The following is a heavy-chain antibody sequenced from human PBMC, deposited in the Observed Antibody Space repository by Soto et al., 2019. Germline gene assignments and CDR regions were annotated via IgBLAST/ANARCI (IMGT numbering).Heavy chain of an antibody. CDR2: IYAGGNT. D-gene: IGHD3-9*01. CDR1: GFSGTSNY. Sequence: PGGSLILSGAAFGFSGTSNYMTWVRQAPGKGLECVSVIYAGGNTYYPDSVKGRFTISSDNSKNTLFLQMNNLRAEDTAVYYSARVTTFYDILTSSYALNYFDYWGQGTRVTVSS. J-gene: IGHJ4*02. V-gene: IGHV3-53*01. CDR3: ARVTTFYDILTSSYALNYFDY.